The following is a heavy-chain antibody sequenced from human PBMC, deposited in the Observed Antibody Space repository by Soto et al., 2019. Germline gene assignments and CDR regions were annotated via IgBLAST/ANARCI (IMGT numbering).Heavy chain of an antibody. CDR3: TTGPLPLPAAMSYYYYGMDV. J-gene: IGHJ6*02. V-gene: IGHV3-7*02. CDR1: GFTLSNYW. CDR2: IKQDGSEK. D-gene: IGHD2-2*01. Sequence: GGSLRLSCAASGFTLSNYWMSWFRQAPGKGLDWVANIKQDGSEKYYVDSVKGRFTISRDNAKNSLYLQVSSLRAEDTAVYYCTTGPLPLPAAMSYYYYGMDVWGQGTTVTVSS.